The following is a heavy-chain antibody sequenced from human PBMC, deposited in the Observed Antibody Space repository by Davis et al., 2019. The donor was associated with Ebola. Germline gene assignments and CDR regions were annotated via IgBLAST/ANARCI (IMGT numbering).Heavy chain of an antibody. Sequence: PGGSLRLSCAASGFTSSGFTFSDYGMHWVRQAPGKGLEWVAVISYDGSNKYYADSVKGRFTISRDNSKKTLYLQMNSLRAEDTAVYYCAGGESGWDASDIWGRGTMVIVSS. D-gene: IGHD6-19*01. CDR2: ISYDGSNK. CDR1: GFTFSDYG. CDR3: AGGESGWDASDI. J-gene: IGHJ3*02. V-gene: IGHV3-33*05.